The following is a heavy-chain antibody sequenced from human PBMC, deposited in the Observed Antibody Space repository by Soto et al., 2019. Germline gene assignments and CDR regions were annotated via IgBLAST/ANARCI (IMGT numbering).Heavy chain of an antibody. V-gene: IGHV3-33*01. CDR1: GFTFGSYG. CDR2: IWYDGSNK. J-gene: IGHJ6*02. CDR3: ARQHRALSYFGMDV. Sequence: GGSLRLSCGASGFTFGSYGMHWVRQAPGKGLEWVAVIWYDGSNKDYADSVKGRFTVSRDNSKNTLDLQMNSLRVEDTAVYYCARQHRALSYFGMDVWGLGTTVTVSS.